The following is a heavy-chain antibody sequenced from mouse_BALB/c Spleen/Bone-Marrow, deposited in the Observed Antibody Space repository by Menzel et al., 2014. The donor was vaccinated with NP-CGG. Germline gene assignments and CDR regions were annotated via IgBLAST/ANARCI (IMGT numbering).Heavy chain of an antibody. J-gene: IGHJ4*01. CDR1: GYTFTSYI. V-gene: IGHV1-14*01. D-gene: IGHD2-3*01. CDR3: ARRWLPYAMDY. CDR2: INPYNDGT. Sequence: EVQRVESGPELVKPGASVKMSCKASGYTFTSYIMHWVKQKPGQGLEWIGYINPYNDGTKYNEKSKGKATLTSDKSSSTAYMELSSLTSEDSAVYYCARRWLPYAMDYWGQGTSVTVSS.